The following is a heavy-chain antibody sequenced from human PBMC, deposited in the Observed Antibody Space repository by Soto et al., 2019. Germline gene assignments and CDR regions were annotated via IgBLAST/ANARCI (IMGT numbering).Heavy chain of an antibody. Sequence: SGPTLVKPTQTLTLTCTFSGFSLSTSGVGVGWIRQPPGKALEWLALIYWDDDKRYSPSLKSRRTITKDTSTNQVVLTMTNMDPVDTATYYCAHAIPQATGILVGDYFDYWGQGTLVTVSS. V-gene: IGHV2-5*02. CDR1: GFSLSTSGVG. D-gene: IGHD1-1*01. CDR2: IYWDDDK. J-gene: IGHJ4*02. CDR3: AHAIPQATGILVGDYFDY.